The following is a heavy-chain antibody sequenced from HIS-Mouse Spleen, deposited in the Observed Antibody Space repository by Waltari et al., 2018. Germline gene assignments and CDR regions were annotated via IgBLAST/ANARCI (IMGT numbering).Heavy chain of an antibody. J-gene: IGHJ2*01. V-gene: IGHV4-39*07. CDR1: GGSISSSSYY. CDR3: AREIPYSSSWYDWYFDL. D-gene: IGHD6-13*01. Sequence: QLQLQESGPGLVKPSETLSLTCTVPGGSISSSSYYWGWIRQPPGKVLEWIGSIYYSGSTYFTPSLKSRVTISVDTSQNQFSLKLSSVPAADTAVYYCAREIPYSSSWYDWYFDLWGRGTLVTVSS. CDR2: IYYSGST.